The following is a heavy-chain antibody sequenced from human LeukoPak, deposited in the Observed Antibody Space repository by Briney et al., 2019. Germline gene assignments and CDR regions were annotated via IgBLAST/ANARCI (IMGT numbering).Heavy chain of an antibody. CDR3: ARHKDYYYSYMDV. CDR2: INHSGST. J-gene: IGHJ6*03. CDR1: GGSFRGYY. V-gene: IGHV4-34*01. Sequence: PSETLSLTCAVEGGSFRGYYWSWIRQPPGKGLEWIGEINHSGSTYYNPSLTSRVTISVGTSKNQFSLKLSSVTAADTAVYYCARHKDYYYSYMDVWGKGTTVTISS.